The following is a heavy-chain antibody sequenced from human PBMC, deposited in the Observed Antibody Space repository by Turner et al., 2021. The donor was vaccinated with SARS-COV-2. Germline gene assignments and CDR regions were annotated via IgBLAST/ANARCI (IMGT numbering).Heavy chain of an antibody. J-gene: IGHJ3*01. CDR2: ISVSTDYI. D-gene: IGHD1-26*01. Sequence: EVHLADSARRLVKSGCAQSFSCAASGFSFTSYAMHWVRQSPGRGLGWVAAISVSTDYIYYSDSVEGRVTISRNNAQQSLFLQMNNLRVEDTARYYCVRSTFRSTWDLGDAFDVWGQGTLVTVSS. CDR1: GFSFTSYA. CDR3: VRSTFRSTWDLGDAFDV. V-gene: IGHV3-21*01.